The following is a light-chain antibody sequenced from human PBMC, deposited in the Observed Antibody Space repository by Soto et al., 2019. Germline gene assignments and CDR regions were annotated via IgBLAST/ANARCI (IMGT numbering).Light chain of an antibody. CDR2: SNN. CDR3: AAGDDSLNGVI. CDR1: SSNIGSDT. J-gene: IGLJ2*01. Sequence: QSVLTQSPSTSGTPGQRVTISCSGSSSNIGSDTVNWYQQLPGTAPKLLIYSNNQRPSGVPDRFSGSKSGTSASLAISGLRSEDEADYYCAAGDDSLNGVIFGGGTKLTVL. V-gene: IGLV1-44*01.